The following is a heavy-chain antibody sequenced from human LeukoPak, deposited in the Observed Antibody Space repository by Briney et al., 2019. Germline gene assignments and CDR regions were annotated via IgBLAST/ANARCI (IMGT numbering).Heavy chain of an antibody. CDR2: ISGNGGST. CDR1: GFTFSPYA. D-gene: IGHD6-19*01. CDR3: AKDRIAVAGYFDY. V-gene: IGHV3-23*01. J-gene: IGHJ4*02. Sequence: GGSLRLSCGASGFTFSPYAINWVRQAPGKGLEWVAGISGNGGSTHYADSVGGRFTISRDNSKNTLYLQMNRLRAEDTAVYYCAKDRIAVAGYFDYWGQGTLVTVSS.